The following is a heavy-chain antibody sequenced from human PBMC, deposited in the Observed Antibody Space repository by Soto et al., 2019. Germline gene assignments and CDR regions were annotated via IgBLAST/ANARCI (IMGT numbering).Heavy chain of an antibody. CDR2: IYYSGST. Sequence: SETLSLTCTVSGGSISSGDYYWSWIRQPPGKGLEWIGYIYYSGSTYYNPSLKSRVTISVDTSKNQFSLKLSSVTAADTAVYYCARDGSSYHLNWFDPWGQGTLVTV. V-gene: IGHV4-30-4*01. D-gene: IGHD2-15*01. CDR1: GGSISSGDYY. CDR3: ARDGSSYHLNWFDP. J-gene: IGHJ5*02.